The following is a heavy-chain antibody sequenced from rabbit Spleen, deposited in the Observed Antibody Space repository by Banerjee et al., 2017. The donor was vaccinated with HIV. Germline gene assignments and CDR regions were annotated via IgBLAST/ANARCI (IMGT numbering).Heavy chain of an antibody. V-gene: IGHV1S40*01. J-gene: IGHJ6*02. D-gene: IGHD1-1*01. Sequence: KGLEWISCIAGSSRPVYATWVNGRFTISKSSSTTVTLQMTGLTAADTATYFCARDTSSSFSSYGMDPWGQGTLVTVS. CDR3: ARDTSSSFSSYGMDP. CDR2: IAGSSRP.